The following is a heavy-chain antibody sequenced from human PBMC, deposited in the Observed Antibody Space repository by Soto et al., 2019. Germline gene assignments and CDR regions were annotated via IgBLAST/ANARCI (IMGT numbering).Heavy chain of an antibody. CDR2: IYDTWTT. Sequence: QVQLQEAGPGLVRPSQTLSLTCTVAGGSMSENDYYWSWLRQAPGQGLQWIGYIYDTWTTSYSPSLKSRVTMSADTSRNHFSLKLTSVTAADTAFYFCARGIVRGGFDIWGQGTLVTVSS. CDR3: ARGIVRGGFDI. CDR1: GGSMSENDYY. J-gene: IGHJ3*02. V-gene: IGHV4-30-4*01. D-gene: IGHD3-10*02.